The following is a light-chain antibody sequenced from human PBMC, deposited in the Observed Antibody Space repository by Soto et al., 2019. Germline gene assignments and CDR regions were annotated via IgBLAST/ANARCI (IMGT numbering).Light chain of an antibody. CDR1: QSIRSW. Sequence: DIQITQSPSTLSASVGDRVPLTCRASQSIRSWLAWYQQKPGKAPKLLIYDASSLERGVPSRFSGSGSGTEFTLTISSLQPDDFATYYCQQYITYRTFGQGTKVDIK. J-gene: IGKJ1*01. V-gene: IGKV1-5*01. CDR3: QQYITYRT. CDR2: DAS.